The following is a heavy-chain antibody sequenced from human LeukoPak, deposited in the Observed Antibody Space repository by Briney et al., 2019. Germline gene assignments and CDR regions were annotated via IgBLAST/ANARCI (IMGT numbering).Heavy chain of an antibody. CDR2: ISAYNGYT. V-gene: IGHV1-18*01. D-gene: IGHD3-16*01. J-gene: IGHJ4*02. Sequence: GASVKVSCKASGYTFTNYGISWVRQAPGQGLEWMGWISAYNGYTSYAQKLLDRVILTTDTSTSTAYMELRSLRSDDTAIYFCAREKGGDENNRSYLYVHIYWGQGTLVTVSS. CDR1: GYTFTNYG. CDR3: AREKGGDENNRSYLYVHIY.